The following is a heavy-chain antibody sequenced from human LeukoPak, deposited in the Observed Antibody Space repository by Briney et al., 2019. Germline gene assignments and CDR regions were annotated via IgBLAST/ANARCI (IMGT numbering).Heavy chain of an antibody. CDR2: IYPGDSDT. V-gene: IGHV5-51*01. CDR3: ARLSFSGSYPSALGY. D-gene: IGHD1-26*01. J-gene: IGHJ4*02. Sequence: GESLKISCKGSGYSFTSYWIGWVRQLPGKGLEWMGIIYPGDSDTTYSPSFQGEVTISADKSISTAYLQWSSLKASDTAMYYCARLSFSGSYPSALGYWGQGTLVTVSS. CDR1: GYSFTSYW.